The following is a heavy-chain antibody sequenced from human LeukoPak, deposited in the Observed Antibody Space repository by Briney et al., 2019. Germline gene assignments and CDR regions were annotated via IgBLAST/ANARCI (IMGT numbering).Heavy chain of an antibody. CDR2: INYSGST. V-gene: IGHV4-34*01. CDR3: ARTHFDSLGWFDP. D-gene: IGHD3-9*01. CDR1: GGSFSDYY. J-gene: IGHJ5*02. Sequence: SETLSLTCAVYGGSFSDYYWSWIRQPPGKGLEWIGEINYSGSTYYNPSVKSRVTLSVDVSKNRFSLNLTSVTAADTALYFCARTHFDSLGWFDPWGQGIQVIVSS.